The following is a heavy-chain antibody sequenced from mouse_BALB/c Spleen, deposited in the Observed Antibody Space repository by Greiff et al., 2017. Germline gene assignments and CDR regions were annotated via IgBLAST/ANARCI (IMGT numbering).Heavy chain of an antibody. CDR2: IRLKSDNYAT. V-gene: IGHV6-3*01. D-gene: IGHD2-3*01. CDR3: TALSLDY. J-gene: IGHJ4*01. CDR1: GFTFSSYW. Sequence: EVNVVESGGGLVQPGGSMKLSCVASGFTFSSYWMSWVRQSPEKGLEWVAEIRLKSDNYATHYAESVKGKFTISRDDSKSRLYLQMNSLRAEDTGIYYCTALSLDYWGQGTSVTVSS.